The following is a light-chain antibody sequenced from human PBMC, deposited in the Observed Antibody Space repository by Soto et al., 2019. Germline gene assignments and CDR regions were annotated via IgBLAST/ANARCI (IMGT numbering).Light chain of an antibody. Sequence: DIQITQSPSTLSASVGDRVTITCRASQSLSSWLAWYQQKPGKAPKLLIYKASSLESGVPSRFSGSGSSTEYTLNISSLPPADFATYYCPQYNSYSTFGQGTKVDIK. V-gene: IGKV1-5*03. CDR1: QSLSSW. CDR2: KAS. CDR3: PQYNSYST. J-gene: IGKJ1*01.